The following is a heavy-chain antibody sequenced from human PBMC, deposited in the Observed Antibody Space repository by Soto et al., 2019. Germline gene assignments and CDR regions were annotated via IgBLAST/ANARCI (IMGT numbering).Heavy chain of an antibody. CDR1: GYSISSGYY. J-gene: IGHJ4*02. Sequence: PSETLSLTCAVSGYSISSGYYWGWIRQPPGKGLEWIGSIYHSGSTYYNPSLKSRVTISVDTSKNQFSLKLSSVTAADTAVYYCARDQSKGYFDYWGQGXLVTVYS. CDR2: IYHSGST. CDR3: ARDQSKGYFDY. V-gene: IGHV4-38-2*02.